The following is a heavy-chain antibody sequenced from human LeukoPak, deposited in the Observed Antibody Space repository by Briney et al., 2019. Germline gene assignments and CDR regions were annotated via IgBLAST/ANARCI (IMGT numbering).Heavy chain of an antibody. CDR1: GGSISSYY. D-gene: IGHD1-26*01. J-gene: IGHJ4*02. CDR2: IYHSGST. Sequence: SETLSLTCTVSGGSISSYYWSWIRQPPGKGLEWTGYIYHSGSTYYNPSLKSRVTISVDRSKNQFSLKLSSVTAADTAVYYCARVGSGSYDIDYWGQGTLVTVSS. CDR3: ARVGSGSYDIDY. V-gene: IGHV4-59*12.